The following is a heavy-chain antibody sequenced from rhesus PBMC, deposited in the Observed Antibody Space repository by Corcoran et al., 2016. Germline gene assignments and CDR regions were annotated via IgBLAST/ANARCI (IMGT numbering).Heavy chain of an antibody. CDR1: GASISSNY. J-gene: IGHJ4*01. CDR2: IYGRSGST. V-gene: IGHV4S2*01. Sequence: QVQLQESGPGLVKPSETLPLPCAVSGASISSNYWSWIRQAPGKGLEWIGRIYGRSGSTDYNPSPKSRVTMSIDTSKNQFSLKLSSVTAADTAVYYCARGSSYISYWGQGVLVTVSS. D-gene: IGHD4-29*01. CDR3: ARGSSYISY.